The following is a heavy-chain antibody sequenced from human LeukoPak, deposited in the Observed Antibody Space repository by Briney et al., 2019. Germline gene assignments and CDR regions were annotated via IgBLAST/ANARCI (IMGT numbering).Heavy chain of an antibody. J-gene: IGHJ3*01. CDR2: ITGTGSQLDDV. V-gene: IGHV3-21*03. CDR1: GFKFSVYT. Sequence: PGGSLRLACAASGFKFSVYTMNWVRQAPGSGLQWVSRITGTGSQLDDVEYADSVRGRFTISSDNGKDSLFLEMRGLRVEDTGIYFCARETGFADAFDFWGRGTLVTVSS. CDR3: ARETGFADAFDF.